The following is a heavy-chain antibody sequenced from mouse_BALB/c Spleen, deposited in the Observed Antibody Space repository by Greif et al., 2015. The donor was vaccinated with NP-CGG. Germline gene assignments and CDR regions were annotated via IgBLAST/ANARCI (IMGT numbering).Heavy chain of an antibody. J-gene: IGHJ2*01. CDR2: ISGGGSYT. CDR3: ARHRNDYEKESYFDY. D-gene: IGHD2-4*01. CDR1: GFTFSSYG. V-gene: IGHV5-9-2*01. Sequence: EVKLMESGGGLVKPGGSLKLSCAASGFTFSSYGMSWVRQTPEKRLEWVATISGGGSYTYYPDSVKGRFTISRDNAKNNLYLQMSRLRSEDTALYYCARHRNDYEKESYFDYWGQGTTLTVSS.